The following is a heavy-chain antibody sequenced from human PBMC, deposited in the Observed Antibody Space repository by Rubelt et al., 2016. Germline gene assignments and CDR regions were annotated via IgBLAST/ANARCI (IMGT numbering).Heavy chain of an antibody. J-gene: IGHJ5*02. CDR2: INTNTGNP. D-gene: IGHD4-17*01. CDR1: A. Sequence: AMNWVRQAPGQGLEWMGWINTNTGNPTYAQGFTGRFVFSLDTSVSTAYLQISSLKAEDTAVYYCARFVGDYGDFSRYNWFDPWGQGTLVTVSS. V-gene: IGHV7-4-1*02. CDR3: ARFVGDYGDFSRYNWFDP.